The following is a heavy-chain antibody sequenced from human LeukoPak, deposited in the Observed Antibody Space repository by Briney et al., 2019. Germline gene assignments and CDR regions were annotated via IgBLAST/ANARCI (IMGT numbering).Heavy chain of an antibody. V-gene: IGHV3-30*18. CDR3: AKGPLRGTAAAIDY. Sequence: AVISYDGRNIHYPDSVKGRFTISRDISTDTLWLQMDSLRTEDTAVYYCAKGPLRGTAAAIDYWGQGTLVTVSS. CDR2: ISYDGRNI. J-gene: IGHJ4*02. D-gene: IGHD2-2*01.